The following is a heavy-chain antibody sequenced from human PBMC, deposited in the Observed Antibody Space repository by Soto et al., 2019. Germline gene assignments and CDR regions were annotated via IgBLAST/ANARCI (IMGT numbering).Heavy chain of an antibody. CDR2: IYYSGTT. CDR3: ARQLTAMADFDY. D-gene: IGHD5-18*01. CDR1: GDSIGNTYYY. J-gene: IGHJ4*02. Sequence: QLQLQESGPGLVNPSETLSLTCAVSGDSIGNTYYYWGWIRQPPGKGLEWIGSIYYSGTTYYNPSHKSRVTISVDTSKNQFSLKLTSVTAADTAVYYCARQLTAMADFDYWGQGTLVTVSS. V-gene: IGHV4-39*01.